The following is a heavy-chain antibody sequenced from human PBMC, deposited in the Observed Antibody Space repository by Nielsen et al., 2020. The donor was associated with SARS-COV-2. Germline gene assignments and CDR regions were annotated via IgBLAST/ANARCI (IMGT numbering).Heavy chain of an antibody. CDR1: GYTFTGYY. V-gene: IGHV1-2*06. CDR2: INPNSGGT. D-gene: IGHD1-26*01. Sequence: ASVKVSCKASGYTFTGYYMHWVRQAPGQGLEWMGRINPNSGGTNYAQKFQGRVTMTRDTSISTAYMELSRLRSDDTAVYYCVRDEDLGGSGHLQHWGQGTLVTVSS. J-gene: IGHJ1*01. CDR3: VRDEDLGGSGHLQH.